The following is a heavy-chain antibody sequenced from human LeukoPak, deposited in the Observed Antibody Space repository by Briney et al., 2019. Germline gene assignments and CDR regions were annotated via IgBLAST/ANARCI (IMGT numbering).Heavy chain of an antibody. Sequence: SETLSLTCAVSGYSISSGYYWGWIRQPPGKGLECIGSIYHSGSTYYNPSLKSRVTISVDTSKNQFSLKLSSVTAADTAVYYCARHLGSGWYGAFDIWGQGTMVTVSS. D-gene: IGHD6-19*01. V-gene: IGHV4-38-2*01. CDR3: ARHLGSGWYGAFDI. CDR2: IYHSGST. CDR1: GYSISSGYY. J-gene: IGHJ3*02.